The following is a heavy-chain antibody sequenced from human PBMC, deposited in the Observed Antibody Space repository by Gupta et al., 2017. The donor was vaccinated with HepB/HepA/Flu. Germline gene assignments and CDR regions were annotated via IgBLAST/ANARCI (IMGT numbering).Heavy chain of an antibody. Sequence: QLQLQESGPGLVKPSETLSLTCSVSGGSINSRNYYWGWIRQPPGKGPEWITSIYYSGSTYYNPSLKSRVTISVDTSKNQFSLKLRSVTAADTAVYYCARHNYFGGNDDFDFWGQGTLVTVSS. J-gene: IGHJ4*02. CDR3: ARHNYFGGNDDFDF. CDR1: GGSINSRNYY. V-gene: IGHV4-39*01. CDR2: IYYSGST. D-gene: IGHD4-23*01.